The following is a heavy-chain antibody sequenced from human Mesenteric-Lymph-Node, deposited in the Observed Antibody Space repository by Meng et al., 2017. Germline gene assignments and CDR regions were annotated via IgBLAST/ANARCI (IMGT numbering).Heavy chain of an antibody. D-gene: IGHD2-21*02. CDR2: IIPIFGTA. CDR3: ARGSYCGGDCYSRFDY. Sequence: VHLVEHGSGVKKPGATANVACSASGGTFRHYASSWVRQSPRQVLEWMGGIIPIFGTANYAQKFQGRVTITTDESTSTAYMELSSLRSEYTAVYYCARGSYCGGDCYSRFDYWGQGTLVTVSS. J-gene: IGHJ4*02. CDR1: GGTFRHYA. V-gene: IGHV1-69*01.